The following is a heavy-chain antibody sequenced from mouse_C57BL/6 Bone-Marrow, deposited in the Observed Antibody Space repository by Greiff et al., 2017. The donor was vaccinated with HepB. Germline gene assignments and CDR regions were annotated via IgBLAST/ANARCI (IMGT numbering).Heavy chain of an antibody. CDR3: ECESAAGGRYSFDY. J-gene: IGHJ4*01. CDR1: GYTFTSYW. CDR2: IDPTDSYT. V-gene: IGHV1-50*01. D-gene: IGHD1-1*02. Sequence: QVQLQQPGAELVKPGASVKLSCKASGYTFTSYWMQWVKQRPGQGLEWIGEIDPTDSYTNYNQKFKGKATLTVDKSSSTAYMQLNSLTSEDSAVDYCECESAAGGRYSFDYWGQGTSVTVSS.